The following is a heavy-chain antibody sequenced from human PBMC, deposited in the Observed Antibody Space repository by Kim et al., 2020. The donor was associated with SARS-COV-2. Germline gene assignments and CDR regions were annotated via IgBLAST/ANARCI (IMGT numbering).Heavy chain of an antibody. CDR1: GFTFSGSG. CDR2: IRSKANNYAT. CDR3: TPQYDSRVD. V-gene: IGHV3-73*01. J-gene: IGHJ4*02. D-gene: IGHD3-22*01. Sequence: GGSLRLSCAASGFTFSGSGMHWVRQASGKGLEWVGRIRSKANNYATSYAASVKGRFTISRDNSKNTAYLQMDSLKTEDTAVYYCTPQYDSRVDWGQGTLVTVSS.